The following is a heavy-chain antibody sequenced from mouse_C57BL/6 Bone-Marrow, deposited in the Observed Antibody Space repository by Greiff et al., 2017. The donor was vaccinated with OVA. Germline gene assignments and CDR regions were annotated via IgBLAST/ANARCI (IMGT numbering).Heavy chain of an antibody. D-gene: IGHD2-1*01. CDR3: ESAGGYYVTGVAWFAY. Sequence: QVQLQQPGAELVKPGASVKLSCKASGYTFTSYWMHWVKQRPGRGLEWIGRIDPNSGGTKYNEKFKSKATLTVDKPSSTAYMQLSSLTSEDSAVYYGESAGGYYVTGVAWFAYWGQGTLVTVSA. CDR1: GYTFTSYW. V-gene: IGHV1-72*01. J-gene: IGHJ3*01. CDR2: IDPNSGGT.